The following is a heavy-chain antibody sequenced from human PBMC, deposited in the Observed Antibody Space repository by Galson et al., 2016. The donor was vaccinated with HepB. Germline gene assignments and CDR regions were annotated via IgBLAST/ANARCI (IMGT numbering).Heavy chain of an antibody. D-gene: IGHD3-10*01. J-gene: IGHJ5*02. CDR3: ASYSYYGSGTYYKGWFDP. Sequence: SETLSLTCSVSDSSISSYYWSWIRQPPGKGLEWIGYIYYSGSTNYNPSLKSRVTISVDTSKNQFSLKLSSVTAADTAVYYCASYSYYGSGTYYKGWFDPWGQGTLVTVSS. V-gene: IGHV4-59*08. CDR1: DSSISSYY. CDR2: IYYSGST.